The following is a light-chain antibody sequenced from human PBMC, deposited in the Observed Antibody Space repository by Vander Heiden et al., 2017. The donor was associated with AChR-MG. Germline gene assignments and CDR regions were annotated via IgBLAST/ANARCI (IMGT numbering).Light chain of an antibody. Sequence: SELTQDPAVSVALGQTVRITCQGDSLRSYYASWYQQKPGQAPVLVIYGKNNRPSGIPDRFSGSSSGNTASLTITGAQAEDEADYYCISRDSSGNHLVFGGGTKLTVL. V-gene: IGLV3-19*01. J-gene: IGLJ3*02. CDR2: GKN. CDR1: SLRSYY. CDR3: ISRDSSGNHLV.